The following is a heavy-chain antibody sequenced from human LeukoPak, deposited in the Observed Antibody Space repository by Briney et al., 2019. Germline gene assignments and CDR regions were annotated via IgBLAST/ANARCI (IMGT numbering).Heavy chain of an antibody. D-gene: IGHD6-19*01. V-gene: IGHV3-15*01. CDR3: ATLPHKQWLGRDY. CDR1: GFTFNNAW. CDR2: IKSKTDGGTT. Sequence: GGSLRLSCAASGFTFNNAWMSWVRQAPGRGLEWVGRIKSKTDGGTTDYAAPVKGRFTISRDDSKNTLYLQMNSLKTEDTAVYYCATLPHKQWLGRDYWGQGTLVTVSS. J-gene: IGHJ4*02.